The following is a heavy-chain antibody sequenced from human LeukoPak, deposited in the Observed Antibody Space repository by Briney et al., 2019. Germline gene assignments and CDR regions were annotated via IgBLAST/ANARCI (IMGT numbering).Heavy chain of an antibody. CDR3: ARGPYVYTSSATLGSYNWFDP. J-gene: IGHJ5*02. CDR2: IYPGDSHT. V-gene: IGHV5-51*01. CDR1: GYSFPNYW. D-gene: IGHD2-2*02. Sequence: GESLKISCKGSGYSFPNYWIGWVRQMPGKGLEWMGIIYPGDSHTRYSPSFQDQVTISVDKSISTAYLQWSSLKASDTAMYYCARGPYVYTSSATLGSYNWFDPWGQGSLVTVSS.